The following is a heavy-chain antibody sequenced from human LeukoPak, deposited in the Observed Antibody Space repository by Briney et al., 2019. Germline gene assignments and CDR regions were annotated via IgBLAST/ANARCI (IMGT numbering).Heavy chain of an antibody. CDR1: GDSVSSNSAA. V-gene: IGHV6-1*01. CDR3: ARGDTAMDLYYYYYMDV. CDR2: TYYRSKWYN. D-gene: IGHD5-18*01. Sequence: SQTLSLTCAISGDSVSSNSAAWNWIRQSPSRGLEWLGRTYYRSKWYNDYAVSVKSRITINPDTSKNQFSLQLNSVTPEDTAVYYCARGDTAMDLYYYYYMDVWGKGTTVTVSS. J-gene: IGHJ6*03.